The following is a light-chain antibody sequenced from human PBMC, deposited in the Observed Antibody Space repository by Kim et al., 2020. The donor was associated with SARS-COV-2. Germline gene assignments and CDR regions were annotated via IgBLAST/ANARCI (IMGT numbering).Light chain of an antibody. CDR1: KLGDKY. V-gene: IGLV3-1*01. CDR2: QDS. Sequence: VSPGQTASITCSGDKLGDKYACWYQQKPGQAPVLVIYQDSKRPSGIPERFSGSNSGNTATLTISGTQAMDEADYYCQAWDSSTGVFGGGTQLTVL. CDR3: QAWDSSTGV. J-gene: IGLJ2*01.